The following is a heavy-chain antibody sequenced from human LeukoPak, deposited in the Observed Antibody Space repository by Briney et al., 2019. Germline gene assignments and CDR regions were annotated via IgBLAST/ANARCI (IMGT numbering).Heavy chain of an antibody. Sequence: GGSLRLSCAASRFSLSNYWLSWVRQAQGKGLEWVANINQDGSDKYYVDSVMGRFTISKDNAKNSVYLQMNSLRPEDTAIYYCAWYGVTHGLDVWGQGTRVTVSS. D-gene: IGHD3-10*01. V-gene: IGHV3-7*01. CDR2: INQDGSDK. J-gene: IGHJ6*02. CDR3: AWYGVTHGLDV. CDR1: RFSLSNYW.